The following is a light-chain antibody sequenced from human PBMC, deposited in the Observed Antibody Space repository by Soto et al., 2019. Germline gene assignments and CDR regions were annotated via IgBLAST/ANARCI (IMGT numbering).Light chain of an antibody. J-gene: IGKJ4*01. CDR1: LRISKY. CDR3: QQSHSTPLT. V-gene: IGKV1-39*01. CDR2: GAS. Sequence: DIRAPQSPSSLSASVGDRVTITCRASLRISKYLNWYQQEPGKAPKLLIFGASTLQSGVPSRFSGSGSGTEFTLTISSLQPEDSATYYCQQSHSTPLTFGGGTKLEIK.